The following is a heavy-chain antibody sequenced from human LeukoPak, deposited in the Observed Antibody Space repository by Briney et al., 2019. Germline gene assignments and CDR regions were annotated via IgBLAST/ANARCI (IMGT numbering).Heavy chain of an antibody. Sequence: PSETLSLTCTVSGGSISSYYWSWIRQPPGKGLEWIGYIYYSGSTNYNPSLKSRVTISVDTSKNQFSLKLSSVTAADTAVYYCARDGAPSGYDYSYYGMDVWGQGTTVTVSS. J-gene: IGHJ6*02. CDR1: GGSISSYY. D-gene: IGHD5-12*01. CDR2: IYYSGST. CDR3: ARDGAPSGYDYSYYGMDV. V-gene: IGHV4-59*01.